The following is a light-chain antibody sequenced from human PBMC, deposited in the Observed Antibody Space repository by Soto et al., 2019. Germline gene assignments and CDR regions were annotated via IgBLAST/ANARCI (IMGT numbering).Light chain of an antibody. CDR1: QDIRNF. CDR3: QKYSSVPV. Sequence: DIHVTQSPTSLSASVGDRVTITCRASQDIRNFVAWYQQKPGKAPKLLIYAASTLQSGVPSRFSGSGSGTDFTLTINSLQPEDVATYSCQKYSSVPVFGPGTKVEIK. J-gene: IGKJ3*01. V-gene: IGKV1-27*01. CDR2: AAS.